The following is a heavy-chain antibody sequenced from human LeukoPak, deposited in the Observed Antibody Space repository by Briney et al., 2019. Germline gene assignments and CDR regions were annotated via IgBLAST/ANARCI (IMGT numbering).Heavy chain of an antibody. V-gene: IGHV3-11*04. CDR2: ISSSSSTI. CDR1: GFTFSDYY. D-gene: IGHD2-2*02. CDR3: ARMAGIVVVPAAITNWFDP. Sequence: GGSLRLSCAASGFTFSDYYMSWIRQAPGKGLEWVSYISSSSSTIYYADSVKGRFTISRDNAKNSLYLQMNSLRAEDTAVYYCARMAGIVVVPAAITNWFDPWGQGTLVTVSS. J-gene: IGHJ5*02.